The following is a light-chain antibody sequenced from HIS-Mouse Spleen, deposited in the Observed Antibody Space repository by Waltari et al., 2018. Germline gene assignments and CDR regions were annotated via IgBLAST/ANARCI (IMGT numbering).Light chain of an antibody. CDR2: RNN. CDR1: SSNIGRNY. V-gene: IGLV1-47*01. J-gene: IGLJ3*02. CDR3: AAWDDSLSGPV. Sequence: QSVLTQPPSASGTPGQRVTISCSGSSSNIGRNYVSWYQQLPGTAPKLLISRNNQRPSGVPDRFSGSKSGTSASLAISGLRSEDEADYYCAAWDDSLSGPVFGGGTKLTVL.